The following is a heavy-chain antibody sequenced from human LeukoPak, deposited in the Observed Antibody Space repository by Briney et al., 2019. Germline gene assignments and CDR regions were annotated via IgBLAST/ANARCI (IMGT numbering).Heavy chain of an antibody. J-gene: IGHJ4*02. V-gene: IGHV3-23*01. Sequence: GGSLRPSCAASGYTFSTYGMSWVRQAPGKGLEWASGIHSSGGITYYADSVKGRYTISRDNSKNTLYLQMNSLGAEDTAIYYCAKDKGLTALSTFDYWGQGTLVTVSS. CDR2: IHSSGGIT. CDR3: AKDKGLTALSTFDY. D-gene: IGHD2-8*01. CDR1: GYTFSTYG.